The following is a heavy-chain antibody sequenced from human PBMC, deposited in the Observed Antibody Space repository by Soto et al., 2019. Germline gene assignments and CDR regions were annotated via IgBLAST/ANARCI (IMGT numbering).Heavy chain of an antibody. J-gene: IGHJ4*02. V-gene: IGHV1-69*13. D-gene: IGHD5-12*01. CDR3: ARVSQWLDRFDY. CDR2: IIPIFGTA. CDR1: GGTFSSYA. Sequence: GASVKVSCKASGGTFSSYAISCVRQAPGQGLEWMGGIIPIFGTANYAQKFQGRVTITADESTSTAYMELSSLRSEDTAVYYCARVSQWLDRFDYWGQGTLVTVSS.